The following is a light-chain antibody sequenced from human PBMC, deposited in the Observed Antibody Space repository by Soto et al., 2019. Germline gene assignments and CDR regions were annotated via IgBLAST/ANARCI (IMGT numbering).Light chain of an antibody. CDR1: QSISSW. CDR2: DAS. CDR3: LQHNTYPLT. V-gene: IGKV1-5*01. J-gene: IGKJ4*01. Sequence: DIQMTQSPSTLSASVGDRVTITCRASQSISSWLAWYQQKPGKAPKLLIYDASSLESGVPSRFSGSGSGTEFPLTISSLQPDDFATYSCLQHNTYPLTVGGGTKVDSK.